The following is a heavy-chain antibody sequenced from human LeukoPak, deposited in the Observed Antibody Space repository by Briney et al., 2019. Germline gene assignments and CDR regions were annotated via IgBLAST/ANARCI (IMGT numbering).Heavy chain of an antibody. CDR1: GFTFSAYW. Sequence: GGSLRLSRAASGFTFSAYWMNWVRQAPGKGLEWVANIKQDGSEKNYVDSVKGRFTISRDNAENSLYLQINSLRAEDTAVYHCARRLEHYYGMDVWGQGTTVTVSS. CDR3: ARRLEHYYGMDV. V-gene: IGHV3-7*01. CDR2: IKQDGSEK. J-gene: IGHJ6*02. D-gene: IGHD1-1*01.